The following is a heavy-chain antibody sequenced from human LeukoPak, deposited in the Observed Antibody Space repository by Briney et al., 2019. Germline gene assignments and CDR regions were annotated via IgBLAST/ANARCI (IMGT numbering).Heavy chain of an antibody. CDR2: IASDGSST. J-gene: IGHJ4*02. V-gene: IGHV3-74*01. Sequence: GGSLRLSCAASGSTFSSYAMSCVRQAPGKGLVWVSRIASDGSSTTYADSVKGRFTISRDNAKNTLYLQMNSLRVEDTAVYYCARGRPHGSDYWGQGTLVTVSS. CDR1: GSTFSSYA. D-gene: IGHD2-15*01. CDR3: ARGRPHGSDY.